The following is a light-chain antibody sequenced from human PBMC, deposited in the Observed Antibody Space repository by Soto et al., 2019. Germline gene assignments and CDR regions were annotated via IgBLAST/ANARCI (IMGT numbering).Light chain of an antibody. CDR3: QQCSSSPLT. V-gene: IGKV3-20*01. CDR1: QSVRNNY. J-gene: IGKJ4*01. CDR2: DAS. Sequence: EIVLTQSPGTLSLSPGERATLSCRTSQSVRNNYLAWYQQKPGQAPRLLIHDASSRATGIPDRFSGSGSGTEFTLTISRLEPEDFAVYYCQQCSSSPLTFGGGTKVEIK.